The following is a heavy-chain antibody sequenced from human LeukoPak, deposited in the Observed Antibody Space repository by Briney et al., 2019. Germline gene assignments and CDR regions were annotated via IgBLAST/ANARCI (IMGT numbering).Heavy chain of an antibody. CDR1: GGSISSSSYY. V-gene: IGHV4-39*01. CDR2: IYYSGNT. CDR3: AMHIVIASSWSLDY. J-gene: IGHJ4*02. Sequence: PSETLSLTCSVSGGSISSSSYYWGWIRQPPGKGLEWIGSIYYSGNTYNNPSLKSRVTISVDTSKNQLSLKLTSVTAADTAVYYCAMHIVIASSWSLDYWGQGILVTVSS. D-gene: IGHD2/OR15-2a*01.